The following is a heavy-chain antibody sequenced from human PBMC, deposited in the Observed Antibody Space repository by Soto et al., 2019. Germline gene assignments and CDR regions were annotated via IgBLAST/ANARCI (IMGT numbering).Heavy chain of an antibody. V-gene: IGHV3-23*01. CDR1: GFTFSSYA. Sequence: GGSLKLSCAASGFTFSSYAMSWVRQAPGKGLEWVSAISGSGGSTYYADSVKGRFTISRDNSKNTLYLQMNSLRAEDTAVYYCAKDKVVWQLGYFDYWGQGTLVTVSS. CDR3: AKDKVVWQLGYFDY. J-gene: IGHJ4*02. CDR2: ISGSGGST. D-gene: IGHD6-6*01.